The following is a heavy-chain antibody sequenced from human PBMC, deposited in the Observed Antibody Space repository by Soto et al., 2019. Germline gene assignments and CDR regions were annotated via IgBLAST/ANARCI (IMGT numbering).Heavy chain of an antibody. CDR3: ARDMGGGYCSSTSCDAFDI. CDR1: GGSISSSNW. V-gene: IGHV4-4*02. Sequence: SETLSLTCAVSGGSISSSNWWSWVRQPPGKGLEWIGEIYHSGSTNYNPSLKSRLTISVDKSRNQFSLKLSSVTAADTAVYYCARDMGGGYCSSTSCDAFDIWGQGTMVTVSS. J-gene: IGHJ3*02. CDR2: IYHSGST. D-gene: IGHD2-2*01.